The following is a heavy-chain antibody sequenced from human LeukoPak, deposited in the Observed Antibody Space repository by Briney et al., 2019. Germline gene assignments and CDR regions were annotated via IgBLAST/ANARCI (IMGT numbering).Heavy chain of an antibody. D-gene: IGHD2-21*01. J-gene: IGHJ4*02. CDR3: ARVIDSSDLIDY. V-gene: IGHV4-34*01. Sequence: SETLSLTCAVYGVSFSGYYWSWIRQPPGKGLEWIGEINHSGSTNYNPSLKSRVTISVDTSKNQFSLKLSSVTAADTAVYYCARVIDSSDLIDYWGQGTLVTVSS. CDR1: GVSFSGYY. CDR2: INHSGST.